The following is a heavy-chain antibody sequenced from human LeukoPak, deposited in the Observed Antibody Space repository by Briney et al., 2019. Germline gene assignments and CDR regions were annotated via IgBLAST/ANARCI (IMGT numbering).Heavy chain of an antibody. J-gene: IGHJ4*02. Sequence: GGSLRLSCAASGFTFSNYNMNWVRQAPGKGLEWVSSISSSSSYIYYADSVKGRFTISRDNTKNSLYLQMNSLRAEDTAVYYCARDGPGLSYYFDYWGQGTLVTVSS. V-gene: IGHV3-21*01. CDR2: ISSSSSYI. CDR3: ARDGPGLSYYFDY. D-gene: IGHD3/OR15-3a*01. CDR1: GFTFSNYN.